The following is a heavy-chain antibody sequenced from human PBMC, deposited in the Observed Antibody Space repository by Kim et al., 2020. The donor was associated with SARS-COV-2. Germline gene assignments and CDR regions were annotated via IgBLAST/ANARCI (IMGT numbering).Heavy chain of an antibody. CDR3: ARYYITMVRGVIRYFDY. V-gene: IGHV4-31*03. CDR1: GGSISSGGYY. D-gene: IGHD3-10*01. CDR2: IYYSGST. J-gene: IGHJ4*02. Sequence: SETLSLTCTVSGGSISSGGYYWSWIRQHPGKGLEWIGYIYYSGSTYYNPSLKSRVTISVDTSKNQFSLKLSSVTAADTAVYYCARYYITMVRGVIRYFDYWGQGTLVTVSS.